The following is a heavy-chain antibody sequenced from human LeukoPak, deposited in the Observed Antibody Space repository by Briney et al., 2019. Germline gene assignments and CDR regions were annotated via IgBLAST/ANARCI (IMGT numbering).Heavy chain of an antibody. Sequence: GGPLRLSCAASGFIVSTNYMSWVRQAPGKGLEGVSVIYSGGSTYYADSVKGRFTISRDNSKNMLYLQMNSLRAEDTAVYYCARGSAYSHWGQGTLVTVSS. CDR2: IYSGGST. D-gene: IGHD3-22*01. J-gene: IGHJ4*02. CDR3: ARGSAYSH. V-gene: IGHV3-66*02. CDR1: GFIVSTNY.